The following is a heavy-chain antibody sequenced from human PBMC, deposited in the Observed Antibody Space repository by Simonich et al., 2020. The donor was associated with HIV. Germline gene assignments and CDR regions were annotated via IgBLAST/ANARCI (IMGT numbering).Heavy chain of an antibody. Sequence: VQLQQWGAGLLKPSETLSLTCAVYGGSFSGYYWSWIRQPPGNGLEWIGEINHSGSTNYNPSLKSRVTISVDTSKNQFSRKLSCVTAADTAVYYCARGFYQRLYYFDYWGQGTLVTVSS. CDR1: GGSFSGYY. CDR3: ARGFYQRLYYFDY. CDR2: INHSGST. V-gene: IGHV4-34*01. D-gene: IGHD2-2*01. J-gene: IGHJ4*02.